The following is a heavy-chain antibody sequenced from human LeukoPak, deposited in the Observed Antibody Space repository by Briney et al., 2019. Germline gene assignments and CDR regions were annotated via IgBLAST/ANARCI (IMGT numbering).Heavy chain of an antibody. CDR1: GFTFSAFY. D-gene: IGHD3-10*02. CDR3: AELGITMIGGV. Sequence: GGSLRLSCAASGFTFSAFYMTWIRQAPGKGLESVAYIAGNSQYINYADSVKGRFTISRDNAKNSLYLQMNSLRAEDTAVYYCAELGITMIGGVWGKGTTVTISS. V-gene: IGHV3-11*06. CDR2: IAGNSQYI. J-gene: IGHJ6*04.